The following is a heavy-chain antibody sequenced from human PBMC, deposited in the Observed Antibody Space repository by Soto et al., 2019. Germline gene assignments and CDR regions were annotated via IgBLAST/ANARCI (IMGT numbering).Heavy chain of an antibody. Sequence: GGSLRLSCSASGFTFSSYAMHWVRQAPGKGLEYVSAISSNGGSTYYADSVKGRFTISRDNSKNTLYLQMSSLRAEDTAVYYCVKDGPDPQGRDGFRLYYYYGMDVWGQGTTVTVSS. CDR2: ISSNGGST. J-gene: IGHJ6*02. D-gene: IGHD3-10*01. CDR1: GFTFSSYA. V-gene: IGHV3-64D*08. CDR3: VKDGPDPQGRDGFRLYYYYGMDV.